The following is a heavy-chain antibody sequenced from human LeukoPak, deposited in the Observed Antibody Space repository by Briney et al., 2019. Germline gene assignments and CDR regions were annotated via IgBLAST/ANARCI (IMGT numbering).Heavy chain of an antibody. J-gene: IGHJ6*01. V-gene: IGHV4-39*01. CDR2: IYETGST. D-gene: IGHD2-15*01. CDR1: GASISSSTYY. CDR3: ARHSGSGYYFYFYTMDV. Sequence: PSETLSLTCTVSGASISSSTYYWGWTRQPPGKGLEWIGCIYETGSTYYKSSLKSRVTISVDTSKNQFSLKLSSVTAADTAVYYCARHSGSGYYFYFYTMDVWGQGATVTVSS.